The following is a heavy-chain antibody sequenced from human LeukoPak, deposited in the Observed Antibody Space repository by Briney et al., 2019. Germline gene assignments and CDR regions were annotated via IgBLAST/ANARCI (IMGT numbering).Heavy chain of an antibody. CDR2: IYYSGST. CDR1: GGSISSGDYY. J-gene: IGHJ3*02. D-gene: IGHD3-22*01. CDR3: ARDSSGYYDSSGYAQGAFDI. V-gene: IGHV4-30-4*01. Sequence: PSETLSLTCTVSGGSISSGDYYWSWIRQPPGKGLEWIGYIYYSGSTYYNPSLKSRVTISVDTSKTQFSLKLSSVTAADTAVYYWARDSSGYYDSSGYAQGAFDIWGQGTMVTVPS.